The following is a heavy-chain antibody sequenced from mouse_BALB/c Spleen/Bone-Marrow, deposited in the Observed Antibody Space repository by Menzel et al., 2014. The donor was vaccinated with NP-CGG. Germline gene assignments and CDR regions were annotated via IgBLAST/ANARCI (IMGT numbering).Heavy chain of an antibody. CDR2: IDPANGNT. CDR1: GFNIKDTY. D-gene: IGHD1-1*01. Sequence: EVQLQQSEAELVKPGASVKLSCTASGFNIKDTYMHWVKQRPEQGLEWIGRIDPANGNTKYDPKFQGKATITADTSSNTAYLQRSSLTSEDTAVYYCARSRDYGSSYYAMDYWGQGTSVTVSS. CDR3: ARSRDYGSSYYAMDY. J-gene: IGHJ4*01. V-gene: IGHV14-3*02.